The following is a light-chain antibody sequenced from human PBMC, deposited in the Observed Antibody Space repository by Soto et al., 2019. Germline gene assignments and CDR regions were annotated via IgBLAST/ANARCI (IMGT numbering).Light chain of an antibody. CDR3: QVWDSSSDHPVV. CDR2: DDS. CDR1: NGGTKI. V-gene: IGLV3-21*02. J-gene: IGLJ2*01. Sequence: SYELTQPPSVSVAPGQTARITCGGNNGGTKIVQWYQQKPGQAPVLVVYDDSDRPSGIPERFSGSNSGNTATLTIGRVEAGDDADYYCQVWDSSSDHPVVFGGGTKVTVL.